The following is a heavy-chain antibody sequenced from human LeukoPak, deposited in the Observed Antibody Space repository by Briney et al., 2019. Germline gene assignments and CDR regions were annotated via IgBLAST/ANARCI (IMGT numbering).Heavy chain of an antibody. Sequence: SETLSLTCTVSGGSISSCYWSWIRQPPGKGLEWIGYIYYSGSTNYNPSLKSRVTISVDTSKNQFSLKLSSVTAADTAVYYCARVGYSSGWYPPYYFDYWGQGTLVTVSS. J-gene: IGHJ4*02. CDR1: GGSISSCY. CDR3: ARVGYSSGWYPPYYFDY. D-gene: IGHD6-19*01. CDR2: IYYSGST. V-gene: IGHV4-59*01.